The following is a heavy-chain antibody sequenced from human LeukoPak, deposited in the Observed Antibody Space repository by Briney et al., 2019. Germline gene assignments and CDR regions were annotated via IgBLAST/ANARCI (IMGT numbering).Heavy chain of an antibody. CDR2: IWNDGSNK. CDR3: AKYMLGYDYYGMDV. J-gene: IGHJ6*02. CDR1: GFTFNVYG. V-gene: IGHV3-33*06. Sequence: GGSLRLSCAASGFTFNVYGIHWVRQAPGKGLEWVAVIWNDGSNKYYADSVKGRFTISRDNSKDTLYLQMNSLRAEDTAVYYCAKYMLGYDYYGMDVWGQGTTVTVSS. D-gene: IGHD3-16*01.